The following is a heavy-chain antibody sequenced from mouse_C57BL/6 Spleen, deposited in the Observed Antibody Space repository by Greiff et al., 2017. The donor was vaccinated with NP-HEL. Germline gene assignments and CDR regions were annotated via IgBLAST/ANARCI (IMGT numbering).Heavy chain of an antibody. CDR1: GFTFSSYG. CDR2: ISSGGSYT. D-gene: IGHD1-1*01. CDR3: ARQEAFYGSSYYYAMDY. J-gene: IGHJ4*01. V-gene: IGHV5-6*01. Sequence: EVQLVESGGDLVKPGGSLKLSCAASGFTFSSYGMSWVRQTPDKRLEWVATISSGGSYTYYPDSVKGRFTISRDNAKNTLYLQMSSLKSEDTAMYYCARQEAFYGSSYYYAMDYWGQGTSVTVSS.